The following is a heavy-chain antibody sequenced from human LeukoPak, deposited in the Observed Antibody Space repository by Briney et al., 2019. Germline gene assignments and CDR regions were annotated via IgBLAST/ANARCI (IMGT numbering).Heavy chain of an antibody. J-gene: IGHJ4*02. CDR1: GFTFSTYV. V-gene: IGHV3-23*01. CDR3: AKRESSGKYFDY. Sequence: PGGSLRLSCADSGFTFSTYVMRWVRQAPGKGLEWISTISGGGSSTYYADSVKGRFTISRDNSKNTLYLQMNSLRAGDTAVYYCAKRESSGKYFDYWGQGTLVTVSS. CDR2: ISGGGSST. D-gene: IGHD6-19*01.